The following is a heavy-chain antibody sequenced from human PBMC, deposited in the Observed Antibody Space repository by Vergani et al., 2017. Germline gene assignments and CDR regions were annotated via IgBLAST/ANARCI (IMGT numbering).Heavy chain of an antibody. V-gene: IGHV3-21*01. CDR3: AKDGRENSDYGYFDY. D-gene: IGHD4-17*01. CDR1: GFTFDDYA. Sequence: EVQLLESGGGLVQPGGSLRLSCAASGFTFDDYAMHWVRQAPGKGLEWVSSISSSSSYIHYSDSVKGRFTISRDTSKKTLSLQMRSLRADDTAVYYCAKDGRENSDYGYFDYWGQGTLVTDSS. J-gene: IGHJ4*02. CDR2: ISSSSSYI.